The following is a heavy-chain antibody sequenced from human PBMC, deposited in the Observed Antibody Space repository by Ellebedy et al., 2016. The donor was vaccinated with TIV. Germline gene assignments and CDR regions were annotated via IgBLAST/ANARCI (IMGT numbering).Heavy chain of an antibody. CDR3: ARFIGIAARHFDY. Sequence: SETLSLTCTVSGGSISSSSYYWGWIRQPPGKGLEWIGSIYYSGSTYYNPSLKSRVTISVDTSKNQFSLKLSSVTAADTAVYYCARFIGIAARHFDYWGQGTLVTVSS. J-gene: IGHJ4*02. V-gene: IGHV4-39*01. D-gene: IGHD6-6*01. CDR1: GGSISSSSYY. CDR2: IYYSGST.